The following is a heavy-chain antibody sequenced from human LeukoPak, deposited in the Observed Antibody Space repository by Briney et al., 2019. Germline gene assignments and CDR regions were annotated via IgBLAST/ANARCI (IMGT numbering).Heavy chain of an antibody. D-gene: IGHD3-22*01. CDR2: IYHRGAT. Sequence: SETLSLTCAVSGGSISSDSWWSWVRQPPGKGLEWMGEIYHRGATNYNPPLKSRVTISLDESKNQFSLKQSSVTAADTAVYYCATRNYYDSTGYYNYWGQGTLVTVSS. V-gene: IGHV4-4*02. CDR3: ATRNYYDSTGYYNY. J-gene: IGHJ4*02. CDR1: GGSISSDSW.